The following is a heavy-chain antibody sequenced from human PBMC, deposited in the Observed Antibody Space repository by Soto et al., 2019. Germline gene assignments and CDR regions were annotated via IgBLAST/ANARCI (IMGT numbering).Heavy chain of an antibody. CDR1: GFTFSSYS. D-gene: IGHD6-13*01. Sequence: GSLRLSCAASGFTFSSYSMNWVRQAPGRGLEWVSSISSSSSYIYYADSVKGRFTISRDNAKNSLYLQMNSLRAEDTAVYYCARGNRYSSSPRYWGQGTLVTAPQ. CDR3: ARGNRYSSSPRY. V-gene: IGHV3-21*01. J-gene: IGHJ4*02. CDR2: ISSSSSYI.